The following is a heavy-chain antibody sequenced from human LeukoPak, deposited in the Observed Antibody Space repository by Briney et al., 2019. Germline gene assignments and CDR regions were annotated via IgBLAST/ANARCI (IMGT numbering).Heavy chain of an antibody. J-gene: IGHJ4*02. CDR2: NNRGGST. CDR3: ARHGDYVGVDS. D-gene: IGHD4-17*01. Sequence: PSETLSLTCAVYGGSFSGYYWSWIRQPPGEGLEWIEENNRGGSTNYNPSLTSRVTISVDMSMNQFSLKLSSVTAADTAVYYCARHGDYVGVDSWGQGTLVTVSS. V-gene: IGHV4-34*01. CDR1: GGSFSGYY.